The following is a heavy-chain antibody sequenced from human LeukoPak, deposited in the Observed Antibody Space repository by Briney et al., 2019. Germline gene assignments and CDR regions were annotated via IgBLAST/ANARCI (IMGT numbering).Heavy chain of an antibody. CDR3: ARGSSLIAAAVEF. CDR1: GGTFSSYA. V-gene: IGHV1-69*13. D-gene: IGHD6-13*01. Sequence: ASVKVSCKASGGTFSSYAISWVRQAPGQGLEWVGGIIPIFGTANYAQKFQGRVTITADESTSTAYMELSSLRSEDTAVYYCARGSSLIAAAVEFWGQGTLVTVSS. J-gene: IGHJ4*02. CDR2: IIPIFGTA.